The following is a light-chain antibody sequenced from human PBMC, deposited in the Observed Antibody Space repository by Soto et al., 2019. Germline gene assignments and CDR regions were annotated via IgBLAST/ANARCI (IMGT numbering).Light chain of an antibody. J-gene: IGKJ1*01. CDR1: QSVSSN. CDR2: GAS. CDR3: QQYNNWRPWT. V-gene: IGKV3-15*01. Sequence: EIVMTQSPATLSVSRGESATLACRASQSVSSNLACYQQKHGQAPRLIIYGASTRANGIPARFSGSGAGTEFTLTISSLQSEDFAVYYCQQYNNWRPWTFGQGTKVDIK.